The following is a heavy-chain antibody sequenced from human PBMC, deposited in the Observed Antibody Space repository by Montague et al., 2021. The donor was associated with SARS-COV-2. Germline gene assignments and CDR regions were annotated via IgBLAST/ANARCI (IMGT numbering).Heavy chain of an antibody. CDR3: ERMPYDILTGSGYYGMDV. CDR2: IDLAADK. V-gene: IGHV2-70*01. CDR1: GFSLSTSGMC. Sequence: PALVKPTQTLTLTCSFSGFSLSTSGMCVSWIRQPPGKALEWLALIDLAADKYYGTSLKTRLTISKDTSKNQVVLTMTNMDPVDTATYYCERMPYDILTGSGYYGMDVWGQGTTVTVSS. D-gene: IGHD3-9*01. J-gene: IGHJ6*02.